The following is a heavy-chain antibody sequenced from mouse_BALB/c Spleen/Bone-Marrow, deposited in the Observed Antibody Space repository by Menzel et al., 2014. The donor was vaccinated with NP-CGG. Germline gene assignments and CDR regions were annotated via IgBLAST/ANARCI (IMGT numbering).Heavy chain of an antibody. V-gene: IGHV1-15*01. D-gene: IGHD1-1*01. CDR1: GYIFTDYE. J-gene: IGHJ3*01. CDR2: IDLETGGT. CDR3: TGEGYFGSSPALFAY. Sequence: VHLVESGAELVRPGASVTLSCKASGYIFTDYEMHWVKQTPVYGLLCIGAIDLETGGTAYNQKFKGKATLTADKSCSAAYMELRRLSSEASAVYYCTGEGYFGSSPALFAYWGQGTLVTVSA.